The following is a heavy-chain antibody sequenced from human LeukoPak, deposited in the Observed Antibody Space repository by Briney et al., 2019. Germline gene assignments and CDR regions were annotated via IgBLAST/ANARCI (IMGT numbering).Heavy chain of an antibody. Sequence: PGGSLRLSCAASGFTFSSYSMNWVRQAPGKGLEWVSSISSSGSYIYYADSVKGRFTISRDNSKNTLYLQMNSLRAEDTAVYYCARDRVKGFDYWGQGTLATVSS. CDR3: ARDRVKGFDY. J-gene: IGHJ4*02. D-gene: IGHD4-23*01. V-gene: IGHV3-21*01. CDR2: ISSSGSYI. CDR1: GFTFSSYS.